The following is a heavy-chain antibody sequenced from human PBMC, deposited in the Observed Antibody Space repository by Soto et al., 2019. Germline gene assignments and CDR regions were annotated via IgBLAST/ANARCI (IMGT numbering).Heavy chain of an antibody. V-gene: IGHV4-4*02. CDR1: GGSISTNNW. CDR3: ARAKLCNTLSCPHSFDT. Sequence: QVQLRESGPGLVHASGTLSLTCGVSGGSISTNNWWSWVRQPPGQGLEWIAEVYHSGSTNYNPSLKRRLTISIDKSKNQFSLRLTSVTAAASAVYYCARAKLCNTLSCPHSFDTWGQGTLVTVSS. D-gene: IGHD2-2*01. J-gene: IGHJ4*02. CDR2: VYHSGST.